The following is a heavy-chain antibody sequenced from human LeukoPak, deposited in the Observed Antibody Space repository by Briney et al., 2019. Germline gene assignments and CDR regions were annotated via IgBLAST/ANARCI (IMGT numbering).Heavy chain of an antibody. Sequence: SVKVSCKASGGTFSSYAISWVRRAPGQGLEWMGRIIPILGIANYAQKFQGRVTITADKSTSTAYMELSSLRSEDTAVYYCARVAGVRGVVNWFDPWGQGTLVTVSS. CDR1: GGTFSSYA. CDR2: IIPILGIA. J-gene: IGHJ5*02. D-gene: IGHD3-10*01. CDR3: ARVAGVRGVVNWFDP. V-gene: IGHV1-69*04.